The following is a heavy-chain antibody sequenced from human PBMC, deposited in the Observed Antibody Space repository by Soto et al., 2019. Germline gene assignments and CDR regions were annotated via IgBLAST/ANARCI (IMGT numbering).Heavy chain of an antibody. D-gene: IGHD2-2*01. J-gene: IGHJ4*02. CDR3: ATSWALGY. Sequence: EVQLVESGGGLVKPGGSLRRPCAASGFPFSSYSMNWVRQAPGKGLEWVSSISSSSSYIYYADSVKGRFTISRDNAKNSLYLQMNSLRAEDTAVYYCATSWALGYWGQGTLVTVSS. CDR2: ISSSSSYI. V-gene: IGHV3-21*01. CDR1: GFPFSSYS.